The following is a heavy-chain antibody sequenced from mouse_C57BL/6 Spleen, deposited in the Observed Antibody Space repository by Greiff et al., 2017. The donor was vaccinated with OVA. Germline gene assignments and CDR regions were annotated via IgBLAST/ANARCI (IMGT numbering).Heavy chain of an antibody. V-gene: IGHV2-5*01. Sequence: VQVVESGPGLVQPSQSLSITCTVSGFSLTSYGVHWVRQSPGKGLEWLGVIWRGGSTDYNAAFMSRLSITKDNSKSQVFFKMNSLQADDTAIYYCAKNGYGSSYGYFDVWGTGTTVTVSS. J-gene: IGHJ1*03. CDR1: GFSLTSYG. D-gene: IGHD1-1*01. CDR2: IWRGGST. CDR3: AKNGYGSSYGYFDV.